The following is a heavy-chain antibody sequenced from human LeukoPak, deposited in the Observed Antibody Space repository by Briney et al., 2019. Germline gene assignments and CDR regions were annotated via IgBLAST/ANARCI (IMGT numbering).Heavy chain of an antibody. D-gene: IGHD3-3*02. J-gene: IGHJ6*03. V-gene: IGHV4-59*01. CDR1: GASIRNYH. CDR3: ARVRRIWYGKDYYYYMDV. Sequence: SETLSLPCTVSGASIRNYHWSWIRRPLGKGLEWIAYFYDSGDSNYNPSLKSRLYTAVDTAKNQFSLRLSSVTAADTAVYFCARVRRIWYGKDYYYYMDVWGKGATVTVSS. CDR2: FYDSGDS.